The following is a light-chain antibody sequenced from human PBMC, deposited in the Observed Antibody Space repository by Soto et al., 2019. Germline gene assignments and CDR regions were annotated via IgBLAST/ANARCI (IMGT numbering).Light chain of an antibody. J-gene: IGKJ5*01. V-gene: IGKV3-20*01. CDR3: QQSFSMFPFS. CDR2: GAS. CDR1: QSVSSSY. Sequence: DIALTQSPGTLSLSPGERATLSCRASQSVSSSYLAWYQQKPGQAPRLLIYGASSRATGIPDRFSGSGSGTDFTPTISSLEPEDFATYYCQQSFSMFPFSFGQGTRLEIK.